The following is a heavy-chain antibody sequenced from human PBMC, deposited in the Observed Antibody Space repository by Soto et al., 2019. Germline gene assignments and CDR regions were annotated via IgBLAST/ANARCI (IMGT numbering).Heavy chain of an antibody. CDR2: IIPILGIA. V-gene: IGHV1-69*02. D-gene: IGHD3-10*01. CDR3: ARVYYGSGSYYSDYYMDV. J-gene: IGHJ6*03. CDR1: GGTFSSYT. Sequence: QVQLVQSGAEVKKPGSSVKVSCKASGGTFSSYTISWVRQAPGQGREWMGRIIPILGIANYAQKFKGRVTITADKSTSTAYMELSSLRSEDTAVYYCARVYYGSGSYYSDYYMDVWGKGTTVTVSS.